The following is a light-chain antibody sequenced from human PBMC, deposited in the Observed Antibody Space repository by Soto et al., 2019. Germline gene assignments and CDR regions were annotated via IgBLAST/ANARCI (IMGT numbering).Light chain of an antibody. J-gene: IGLJ2*01. CDR2: DTT. Sequence: QTVVTQEPSLTVSPGRTVTLTSGSSTGAVTNGHYPYWFQVKPGQAPRTLIYDTTNKHSWTPARFSGSLLGGKAALTLSGAQPEDEAEYYCLLSYSGARPVVFGGGTKLTVL. CDR3: LLSYSGARPVV. V-gene: IGLV7-46*01. CDR1: TGAVTNGHY.